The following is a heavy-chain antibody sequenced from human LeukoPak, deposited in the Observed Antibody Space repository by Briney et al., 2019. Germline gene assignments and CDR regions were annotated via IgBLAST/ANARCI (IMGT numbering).Heavy chain of an antibody. D-gene: IGHD6-19*01. CDR1: GFTFSSYA. V-gene: IGHV3-30*04. CDR2: ISYDGSNK. CDR3: ARQYGAVAVDY. Sequence: GGSLRLSCAASGFTFSSYAMHWVRQAPGKGLEWVAVISYDGSNKYYADSVKGRFTISRDNSKNTLYLQMNSLRAGDTAVYYCARQYGAVAVDYWGQGTLVTVSS. J-gene: IGHJ4*02.